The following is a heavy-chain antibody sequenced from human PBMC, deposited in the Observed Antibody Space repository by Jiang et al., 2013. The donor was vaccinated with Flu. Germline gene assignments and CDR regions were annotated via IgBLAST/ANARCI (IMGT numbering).Heavy chain of an antibody. J-gene: IGHJ4*02. V-gene: IGHV3-66*02. CDR1: GFTVSSDY. Sequence: SGFTVSSDYMSWVRQAPGKGLEWVSFIYSGGSTYYADSVKGRFTISRDSSKNTLYLQMNSLRAEDTAVYYCARGYGELDYWGQGTLVTVSS. CDR2: IYSGGST. D-gene: IGHD4-17*01. CDR3: ARGYGELDY.